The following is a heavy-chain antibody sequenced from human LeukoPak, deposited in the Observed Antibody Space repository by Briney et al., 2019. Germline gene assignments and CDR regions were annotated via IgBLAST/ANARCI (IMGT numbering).Heavy chain of an antibody. CDR2: MNPNSGNT. CDR1: GYTFTSYD. CDR3: ARVTMVRGYTLGY. V-gene: IGHV1-8*01. Sequence: ASVKVSCKASGYTFTSYDINWVRQATGQGLEWMGWMNPNSGNTGYAQKFQGRVTMTMDTSISTAYMELSSLRSEDTAVYYCARVTMVRGYTLGYWGQGTLVTVSS. J-gene: IGHJ4*02. D-gene: IGHD3-10*01.